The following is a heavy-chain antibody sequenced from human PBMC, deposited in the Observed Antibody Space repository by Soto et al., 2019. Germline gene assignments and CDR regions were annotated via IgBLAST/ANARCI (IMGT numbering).Heavy chain of an antibody. J-gene: IGHJ2*01. Sequence: SVKVSCKASGGTFSSYAISWVRQAPGQGLEWMGGIIPIFGTANYAQKFQGRVTITADESTSTAYMEPSSLRSEDTAVYYCARDYGGAWYFDLWGRGTLVTVSS. CDR1: GGTFSSYA. D-gene: IGHD3-16*01. CDR2: IIPIFGTA. V-gene: IGHV1-69*13. CDR3: ARDYGGAWYFDL.